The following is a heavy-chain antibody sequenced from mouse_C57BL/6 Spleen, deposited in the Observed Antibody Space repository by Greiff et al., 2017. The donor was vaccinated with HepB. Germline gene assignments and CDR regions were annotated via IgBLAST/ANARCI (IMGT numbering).Heavy chain of an antibody. V-gene: IGHV6-6*01. CDR3: TRRGSTMALDY. CDR1: GFTFSDAW. D-gene: IGHD2-1*01. CDR2: IRNKANNHAT. J-gene: IGHJ2*01. Sequence: EVQLQQSGGGLVQPGGSMKLSCAASGFTFSDAWMDWVRQSPEKGLEWVAEIRNKANNHATYYAESVKGRFTISRDDSKSSVYLQMNSFRAEDTGIYYCTRRGSTMALDYWGQGTTLTVSS.